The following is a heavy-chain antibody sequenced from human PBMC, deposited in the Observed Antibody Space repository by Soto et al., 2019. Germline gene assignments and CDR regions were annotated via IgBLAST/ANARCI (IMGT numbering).Heavy chain of an antibody. CDR3: AREEKDYVWGSYPSDY. J-gene: IGHJ4*02. V-gene: IGHV1-18*01. CDR2: ISAYNGNT. Sequence: ASVKVSCKASGYTFTSYGISWVRQAPGQGLEWMGWISAYNGNTNYAQKLQGRVTMTTDTSTSTAYMELRSLRSDDTAVYYCAREEKDYVWGSYPSDYWGQGTLVTVSS. D-gene: IGHD3-16*02. CDR1: GYTFTSYG.